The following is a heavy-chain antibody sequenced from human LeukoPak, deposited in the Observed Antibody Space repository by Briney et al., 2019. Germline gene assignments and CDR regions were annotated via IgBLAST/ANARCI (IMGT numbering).Heavy chain of an antibody. CDR3: AKGGGWLYYFDY. CDR1: GFTFSNFW. CDR2: IKQDETEK. J-gene: IGHJ4*02. D-gene: IGHD3-16*01. Sequence: GESLRLSCTASGFTFSNFWMGWVRQAPGKGLEWVANIKQDETEKFYLGSVKGRFTISRDNAKNSLYLQMNSLRAEDTAVYYCAKGGGWLYYFDYWGQGTLVTVSS. V-gene: IGHV3-7*03.